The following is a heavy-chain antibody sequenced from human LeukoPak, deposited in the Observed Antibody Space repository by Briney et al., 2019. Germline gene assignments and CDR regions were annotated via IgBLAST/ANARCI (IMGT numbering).Heavy chain of an antibody. CDR1: GYTFTSYG. Sequence: GASVKVSCKASGYTFTSYGISWVRQAPGQGLEWMGWISAYNGNTNYAQKLQGRVTMTTDTSTSTAYMELRSLRSCDTAVYYSARVRSIAAAPGNWFDPWGQGTLVTVSS. D-gene: IGHD6-13*01. J-gene: IGHJ5*02. CDR3: ARVRSIAAAPGNWFDP. CDR2: ISAYNGNT. V-gene: IGHV1-18*01.